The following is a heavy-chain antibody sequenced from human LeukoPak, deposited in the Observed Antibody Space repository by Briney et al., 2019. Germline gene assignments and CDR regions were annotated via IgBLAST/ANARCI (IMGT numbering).Heavy chain of an antibody. CDR1: GGSISGYY. J-gene: IGHJ4*02. CDR2: IYASGST. D-gene: IGHD1-26*01. V-gene: IGHV4-4*07. CDR3: ARDSGAVEATGVGFDY. Sequence: PSETLSLTCTVSGGSISGYYRSWIRQPAGKGLECIGRIYASGSTSYNPSLKSRVTMSVDTSKNQFSLKLSSVTAADTAVYYCARDSGAVEATGVGFDYWGQGTLVTVSS.